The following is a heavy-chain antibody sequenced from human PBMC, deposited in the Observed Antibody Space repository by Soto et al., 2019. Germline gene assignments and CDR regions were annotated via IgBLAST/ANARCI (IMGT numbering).Heavy chain of an antibody. V-gene: IGHV3-30*18. D-gene: IGHD3-9*01. CDR1: GFTFSSYG. CDR2: ISYDGSNK. CDR3: AKDYDILTGYYAPTSYYYYGMDV. J-gene: IGHJ6*02. Sequence: GGSLRLSCAASGFTFSSYGMHWVRQAPGKGLEWVAVISYDGSNKYYADSVKGRFTISRDNSKNTLYLQMNSPRAEDTAVYYCAKDYDILTGYYAPTSYYYYGMDVWGQGTTVTVSS.